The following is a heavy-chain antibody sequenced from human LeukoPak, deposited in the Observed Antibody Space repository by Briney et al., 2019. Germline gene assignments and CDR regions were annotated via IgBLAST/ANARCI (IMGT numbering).Heavy chain of an antibody. J-gene: IGHJ4*02. CDR1: GGSFSGYY. CDR2: IYHSGST. Sequence: MSSETLSLTCAVYGGSFSGYYWSWIRQSPGKGLEWIGEIYHSGSTNYNPSLKSRVTISVDKSKNQFSLKLSSVTAADTAVYYCARRGYSGYDAFPFDYWGQGTLVTVSS. V-gene: IGHV4-34*01. CDR3: ARRGYSGYDAFPFDY. D-gene: IGHD5-12*01.